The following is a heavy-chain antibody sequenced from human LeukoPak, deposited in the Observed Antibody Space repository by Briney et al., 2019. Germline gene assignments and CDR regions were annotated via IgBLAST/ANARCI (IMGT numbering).Heavy chain of an antibody. CDR3: ARDPERGYEYSGYAQG. Sequence: GGSLRLYCAASGFTFSSYGMHWVRQAPGKGLEGAAVISYDGSNKYYADSVKGRFTISRDNSKNTLYLQMNSLRAEDTAVYYCARDPERGYEYSGYAQGWGQGTLVTVSS. CDR1: GFTFSSYG. J-gene: IGHJ4*02. V-gene: IGHV3-30*03. CDR2: ISYDGSNK. D-gene: IGHD5-12*01.